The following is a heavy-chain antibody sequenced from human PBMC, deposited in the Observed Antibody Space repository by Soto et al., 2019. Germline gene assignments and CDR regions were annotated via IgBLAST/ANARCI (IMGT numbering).Heavy chain of an antibody. CDR3: ARAQTYYDILTGYYGDYYYGMDV. D-gene: IGHD3-9*01. CDR1: GGSISSDY. Sequence: QVQLQESGPGLVKPSETLSLTCTVSGGSISSDYWNWIRQPAGKGLEWIGRVYSSGSTNYNPSLNRRVTMSVDTSKNEFSLKLISVTAADTAVYYCARAQTYYDILTGYYGDYYYGMDVWGQGTTVTVSS. J-gene: IGHJ6*02. V-gene: IGHV4-4*07. CDR2: VYSSGST.